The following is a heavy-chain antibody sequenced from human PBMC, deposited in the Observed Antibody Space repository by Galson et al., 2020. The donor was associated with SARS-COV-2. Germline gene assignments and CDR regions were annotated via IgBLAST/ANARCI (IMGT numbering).Heavy chain of an antibody. CDR1: GGSSSGYY. J-gene: IGHJ6*02. CDR3: ARSRKVNVVGHPRQKPYYAMDI. D-gene: IGHD2-2*01. CDR2: INDSGST. V-gene: IGHV4-34*01. Sequence: SETLSLTCGVSGGSSSGYYWTWIRRPPGKGLEWIGEINDSGSTNYDASLNSRVTISVDTSKNEVSLKLTSVSAADTAVYYCARSRKVNVVGHPRQKPYYAMDIWGQGTTVTVSS.